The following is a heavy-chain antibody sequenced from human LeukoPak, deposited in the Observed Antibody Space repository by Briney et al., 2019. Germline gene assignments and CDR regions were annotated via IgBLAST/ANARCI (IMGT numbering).Heavy chain of an antibody. D-gene: IGHD3-9*01. J-gene: IGHJ4*02. CDR2: ISWNSGSI. CDR1: GFTFDDYA. Sequence: PGGSLRLSCAASGFTFDDYAMHWVRQAPGKGLEWVSGISWNSGSIGYADSVKGRFTISRDNAKNSLYLQMNSLRAEDTALYHCATMRGDILTGYYRSWGQGTLVTVSS. V-gene: IGHV3-9*01. CDR3: ATMRGDILTGYYRS.